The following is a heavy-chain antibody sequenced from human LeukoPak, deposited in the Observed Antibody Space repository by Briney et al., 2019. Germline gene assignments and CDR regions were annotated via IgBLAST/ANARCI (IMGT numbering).Heavy chain of an antibody. CDR3: ARGHDGGNRYFVG. CDR1: GYTFSRYE. CDR2: MHPNSGKT. D-gene: IGHD4-23*01. Sequence: ASVKVSCKASGYTFSRYEITWVRQAPGQGLEWVGWMHPNSGKTGYAQKFQGRVTMTSDTSIGTAFMELSSLRSDDTAIFYCARGHDGGNRYFVGWGQGTLVTVSS. V-gene: IGHV1-8*01. J-gene: IGHJ4*02.